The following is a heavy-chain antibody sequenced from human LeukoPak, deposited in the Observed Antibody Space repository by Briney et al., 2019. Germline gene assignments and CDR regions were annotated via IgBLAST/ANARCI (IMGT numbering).Heavy chain of an antibody. J-gene: IGHJ3*02. D-gene: IGHD3-22*01. CDR1: GGSISSYY. Sequence: SETLSLTCTVSGGSISSYYWSWIRQPAGKGLEWIGRIYTSGSTNYNPSLKSRVTMSVGTSKNQFSLKLSSVTAADTAVYYCARTAYYYDSSGYPDAFDIWGQGTMVTVSS. V-gene: IGHV4-4*07. CDR3: ARTAYYYDSSGYPDAFDI. CDR2: IYTSGST.